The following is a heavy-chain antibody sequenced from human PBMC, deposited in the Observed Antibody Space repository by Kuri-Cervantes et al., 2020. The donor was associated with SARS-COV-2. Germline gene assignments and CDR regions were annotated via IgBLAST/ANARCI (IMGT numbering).Heavy chain of an antibody. V-gene: IGHV3-49*03. J-gene: IGHJ4*02. CDR3: TRGLPTIDY. CDR1: GFTFGDYA. D-gene: IGHD5/OR15-5a*01. CDR2: TRSKAYGGTT. Sequence: GESLKISCTASGFTFGDYAMSWFRQAPGKGLEWVGFTRSKAYGGTTEYAASVKGRFTISRDDSKSIAYLQMNSLKTEDTAVYYCTRGLPTIDYWGQGTLVTVSS.